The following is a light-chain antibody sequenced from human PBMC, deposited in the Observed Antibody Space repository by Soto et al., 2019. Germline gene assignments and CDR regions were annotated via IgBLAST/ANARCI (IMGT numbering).Light chain of an antibody. CDR3: SSYTSSSTLGHVV. Sequence: QSALTQPASVSGSPGQSITISCTGTSSDVGGYNYVSWYQQHPGKAPKLMIYDVSNRPSGVSNRFSGSKSGNTASLTISGLQAAEEADYCCSSYTSSSTLGHVVFGGGTKLTVL. CDR1: SSDVGGYNY. J-gene: IGLJ2*01. V-gene: IGLV2-14*01. CDR2: DVS.